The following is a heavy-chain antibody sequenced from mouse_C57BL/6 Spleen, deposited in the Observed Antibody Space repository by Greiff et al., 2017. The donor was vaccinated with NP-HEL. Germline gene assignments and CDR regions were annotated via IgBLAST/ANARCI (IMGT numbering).Heavy chain of an antibody. J-gene: IGHJ3*01. CDR2: IDPSDSYT. D-gene: IGHD2-4*01. Sequence: QVQLQQPGAELVMPGASVKLSCKASGYTFTSYWMHWVKQRPGQGLEWIGEIDPSDSYTNYNQKFKGKSTLTVDKSSSTAYMQLSSPTSEDSAVYYCARSYYDYDVGFAYWGKGTLVTVSA. V-gene: IGHV1-69*01. CDR3: ARSYYDYDVGFAY. CDR1: GYTFTSYW.